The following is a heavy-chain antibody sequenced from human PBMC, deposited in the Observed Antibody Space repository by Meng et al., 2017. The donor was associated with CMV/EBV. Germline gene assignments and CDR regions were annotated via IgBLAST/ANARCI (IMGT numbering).Heavy chain of an antibody. Sequence: SVKVSCKASGGTFRSYAISWVRQAPGQGPEWMGGIIPILGIANYAQKFQGRVTITADKSTSTAYMELSSLRSEDTAVYYCASKLGVNYYYGMDVWGQGTTVTVSS. V-gene: IGHV1-69*10. CDR3: ASKLGVNYYYGMDV. D-gene: IGHD1-7*01. J-gene: IGHJ6*02. CDR2: IIPILGIA. CDR1: GGTFRSYA.